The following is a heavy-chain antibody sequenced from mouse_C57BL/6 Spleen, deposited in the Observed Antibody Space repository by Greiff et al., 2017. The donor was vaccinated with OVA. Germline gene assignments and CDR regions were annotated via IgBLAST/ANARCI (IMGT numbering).Heavy chain of an antibody. CDR2: INPGSGGT. D-gene: IGHD2-1*01. CDR1: GYAFTNYL. V-gene: IGHV1-54*01. CDR3: ARSRDGNYVGY. Sequence: QVQLQQSGAELVRPGTSVKVSCKASGYAFTNYLIEWVKQRPGQGLEWIGVINPGSGGTNYNEKFKGKATLTADKSSSTAYMQLSSLTSEDSAVYFFARSRDGNYVGYWGQGTTLTVSS. J-gene: IGHJ2*01.